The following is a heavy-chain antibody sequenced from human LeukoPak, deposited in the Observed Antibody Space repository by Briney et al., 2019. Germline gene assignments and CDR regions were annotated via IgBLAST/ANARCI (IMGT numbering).Heavy chain of an antibody. J-gene: IGHJ3*02. CDR1: GFTFSSYS. V-gene: IGHV3-30*02. CDR2: IRYDGSNK. Sequence: GGSLRLSCAASGFTFSSYSMNWVRQAPGKGLEWVAFIRYDGSNKYYADSVKGRFTISRDNSKNTLYLQMNSLRAEDTAVYYCAKDTDIVVASGAFDIWGQGTMVTVSS. D-gene: IGHD3-22*01. CDR3: AKDTDIVVASGAFDI.